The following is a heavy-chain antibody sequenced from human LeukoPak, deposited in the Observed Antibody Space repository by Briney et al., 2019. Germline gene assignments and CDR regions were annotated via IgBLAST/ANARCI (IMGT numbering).Heavy chain of an antibody. CDR3: ARLPYDYVWGSYRYVEGNGMDV. Sequence: SETLSLTCTVSDDSISDYYRGWIRQPPGKGLEWIGYFHNSGTSTYNPSLKSRVTISADTSKNQFSLKLSSVTAADTAVYYCARLPYDYVWGSYRYVEGNGMDVWGQGTTVTVSS. J-gene: IGHJ6*02. CDR2: FHNSGTS. V-gene: IGHV4-59*12. D-gene: IGHD3-16*02. CDR1: DDSISDYY.